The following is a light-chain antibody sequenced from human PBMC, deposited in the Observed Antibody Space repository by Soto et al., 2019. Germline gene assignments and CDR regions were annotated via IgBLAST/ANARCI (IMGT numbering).Light chain of an antibody. Sequence: QAVVTQPPSVSGAPGQRVTISCSGSSSNIGAGYDVHWYQQLPGTAPKLLISANNIRPSGVPDRFSGSKSGTSASLAITGLQAEDEADYYCQSYDSSLSGSGVFGGGTQLTVL. V-gene: IGLV1-40*01. CDR1: SSNIGAGYD. CDR3: QSYDSSLSGSGV. J-gene: IGLJ3*02. CDR2: ANN.